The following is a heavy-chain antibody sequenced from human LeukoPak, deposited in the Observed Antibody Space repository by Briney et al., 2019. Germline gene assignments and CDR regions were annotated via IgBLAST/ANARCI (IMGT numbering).Heavy chain of an antibody. Sequence: SVKVSCKASGGTCSSNAISWVRQAPGQGLEWMGRIIPIFVIANYAQRFHGRVTITADTSTSTAYMELSSLRSEDTAVYYCARDLGPSITGTKNVYFDYWGQGTLVTVSS. D-gene: IGHD1-20*01. CDR2: IIPIFVIA. CDR3: ARDLGPSITGTKNVYFDY. V-gene: IGHV1-69*04. CDR1: GGTCSSNA. J-gene: IGHJ4*02.